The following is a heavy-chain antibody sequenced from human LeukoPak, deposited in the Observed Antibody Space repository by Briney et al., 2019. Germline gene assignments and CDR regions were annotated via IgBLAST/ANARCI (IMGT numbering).Heavy chain of an antibody. CDR2: ISGSGGST. V-gene: IGHV3-23*01. CDR1: GFTFSSYG. J-gene: IGHJ4*02. Sequence: GGSLRLSCAASGFTFSSYGMSWVRQAPGKGLEWVSAISGSGGSTYYADSVKGRFTISRDNSKNTLYLQMNSLRAEDTAVYYCAKGSPLYYDILTGYSPLDYWGQGTLVTVSS. CDR3: AKGSPLYYDILTGYSPLDY. D-gene: IGHD3-9*01.